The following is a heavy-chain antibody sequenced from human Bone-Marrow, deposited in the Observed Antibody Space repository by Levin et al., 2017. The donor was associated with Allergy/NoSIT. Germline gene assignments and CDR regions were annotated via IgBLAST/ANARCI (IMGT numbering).Heavy chain of an antibody. CDR1: GFTFSSYA. CDR3: AKVSYSSSWYGLIDY. CDR2: ISGSGGST. V-gene: IGHV3-23*01. D-gene: IGHD6-13*01. J-gene: IGHJ4*02. Sequence: GGSLRLSCAASGFTFSSYAMSWVRQAPGKGLEWVSAISGSGGSTYYADSVKGRFTISRDNSKNTLYLQMNSLRAEDTAVYYCAKVSYSSSWYGLIDYWGQGTLVTVSS.